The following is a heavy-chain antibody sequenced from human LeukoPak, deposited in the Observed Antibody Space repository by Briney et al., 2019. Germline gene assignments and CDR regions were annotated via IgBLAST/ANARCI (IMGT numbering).Heavy chain of an antibody. D-gene: IGHD3-16*01. CDR2: ISYDGSKR. V-gene: IGHV3-30*04. J-gene: IGHJ3*02. Sequence: GRSLRLSCAASGFNFNSYAVHWVRQAPGKGLEWVAFISYDGSKRYYADSVKGRFTISRDTSKTTLYLQMNSLRTEDTALYYCATELRILSWGVDAFDIWGQGTMVTVSS. CDR3: ATELRILSWGVDAFDI. CDR1: GFNFNSYA.